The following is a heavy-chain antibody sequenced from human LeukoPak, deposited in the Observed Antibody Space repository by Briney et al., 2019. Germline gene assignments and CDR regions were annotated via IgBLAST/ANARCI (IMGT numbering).Heavy chain of an antibody. Sequence: GGSLRLSCAASGFTFDDYGMSWVRQAPGKGLEWVANIKQDGSEKYYVDSVKGRFTISRDNAKNSLYLQMDSLRAEDTAVYYCASNTMVRGVPIDYWGQGTLVTVSS. V-gene: IGHV3-7*01. J-gene: IGHJ4*02. CDR2: IKQDGSEK. CDR3: ASNTMVRGVPIDY. CDR1: GFTFDDYG. D-gene: IGHD3-10*01.